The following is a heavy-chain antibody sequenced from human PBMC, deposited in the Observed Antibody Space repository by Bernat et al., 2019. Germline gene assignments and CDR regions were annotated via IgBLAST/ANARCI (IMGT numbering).Heavy chain of an antibody. J-gene: IGHJ4*02. V-gene: IGHV4-4*07. D-gene: IGHD1-1*01. CDR1: GDPINYYY. CDR2: IYASGST. CDR3: ARLYSQNWSEYYFDY. Sequence: QVQLQESGPGLLKPSETLSLTCTVSGDPINYYYWSWIRQPAGKGLEWIGRIYASGSTNYNPSLKSRVTMSIDTSNNQFSLNIWSVTAADTAVYYCARLYSQNWSEYYFDYWGQGILVTVSP.